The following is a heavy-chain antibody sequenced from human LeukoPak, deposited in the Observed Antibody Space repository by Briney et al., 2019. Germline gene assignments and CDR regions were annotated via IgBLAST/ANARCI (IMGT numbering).Heavy chain of an antibody. Sequence: ASVKVSCKASGYTFTSYGISWVRQAPGQGLEWMGGIIPIFGTASYAQKFQGRVTITTDESTSTAYMELSSLRSEDTAVYYCASSEKRTIDFWSGPVYYYYYMDVWGKGTTVTVSS. D-gene: IGHD3-3*01. CDR3: ASSEKRTIDFWSGPVYYYYYMDV. V-gene: IGHV1-69*05. CDR2: IIPIFGTA. J-gene: IGHJ6*03. CDR1: GYTFTSYG.